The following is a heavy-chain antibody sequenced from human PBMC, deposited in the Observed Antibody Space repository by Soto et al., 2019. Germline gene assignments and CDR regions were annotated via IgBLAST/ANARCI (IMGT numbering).Heavy chain of an antibody. CDR1: GFTFSSYA. J-gene: IGHJ3*02. V-gene: IGHV3-30-3*01. CDR3: ARDTAGAPGGAFDI. CDR2: ISYDGSNK. D-gene: IGHD1-26*01. Sequence: GGSLRLSCAASGFTFSSYAMHWVRQAPGKGLEWVAVISYDGSNKYYADSVKGRFTISRDNSKNTLYLQMNSLRAEDTAVYYCARDTAGAPGGAFDIWGQGTMVTVSS.